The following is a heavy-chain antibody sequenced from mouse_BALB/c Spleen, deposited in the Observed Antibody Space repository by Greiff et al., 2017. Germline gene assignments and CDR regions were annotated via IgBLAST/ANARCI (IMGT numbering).Heavy chain of an antibody. CDR2: IYPGDGDT. J-gene: IGHJ2*01. CDR1: GYTFTSYW. D-gene: IGHD1-1*01. Sequence: QVHVKQSGAELARPGASVKLSCKASGYTFTSYWMQWVKQRPGQGLEWIGAIYPGDGDTRYTQKFKGKATLTADKSSSTAYMQLSSLASEDSAVYYCARERGSSDYWGQGTTLTVSS. V-gene: IGHV1-87*01. CDR3: ARERGSSDY.